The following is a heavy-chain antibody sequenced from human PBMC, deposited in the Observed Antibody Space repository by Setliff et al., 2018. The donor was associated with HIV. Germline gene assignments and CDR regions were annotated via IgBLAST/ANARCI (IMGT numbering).Heavy chain of an antibody. D-gene: IGHD3-22*01. CDR3: ARAAYYDSRDFSDYYYMDV. Sequence: SVKVSCKASGGALSTYAINWVRQAPGQGLEWVGGITPVFGTANYAQKLEGRVTITADESTSTAYMELSGLSSEDTAVYYCARAAYYDSRDFSDYYYMDVWGTGTTVTVSS. CDR2: ITPVFGTA. J-gene: IGHJ6*03. V-gene: IGHV1-69*13. CDR1: GGALSTYA.